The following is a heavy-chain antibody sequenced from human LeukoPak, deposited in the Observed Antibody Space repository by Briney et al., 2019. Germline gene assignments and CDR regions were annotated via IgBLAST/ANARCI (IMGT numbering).Heavy chain of an antibody. CDR1: GFTFGDYA. CDR3: TRDQYYYDSSGYYY. J-gene: IGHJ4*02. Sequence: PGRSLRLSCTASGFTFGDYAMSWVRQAPGKGLEWVGFIRSKAYGGTTEYAASVKGRFTISRDDSKSIAYLQMNSLKTEDTAVYYCTRDQYYYDSSGYYYWGQGTLVTVSS. V-gene: IGHV3-49*04. CDR2: IRSKAYGGTT. D-gene: IGHD3-22*01.